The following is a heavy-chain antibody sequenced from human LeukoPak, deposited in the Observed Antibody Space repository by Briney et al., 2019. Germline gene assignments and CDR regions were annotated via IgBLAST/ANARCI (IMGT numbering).Heavy chain of an antibody. CDR2: IYSGTI. CDR3: ARRAGAYSHPYDY. Sequence: GGSLRLSCTVSGFTVSSNSMSWVRQAPGKGLEWVSFIYSGTIHYSDSVKGRFTISRDNSKNTLYLQMNSLRAEDTAVYYCARRAGAYSHPYDYWGQGTLVTASS. J-gene: IGHJ4*02. D-gene: IGHD4/OR15-4a*01. V-gene: IGHV3-53*01. CDR1: GFTVSSNS.